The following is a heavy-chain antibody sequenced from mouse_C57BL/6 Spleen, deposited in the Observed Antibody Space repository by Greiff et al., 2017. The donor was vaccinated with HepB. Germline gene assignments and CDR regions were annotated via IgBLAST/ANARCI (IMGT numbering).Heavy chain of an antibody. CDR3: AKIGWDRYAMDY. CDR1: GFSLTSYG. V-gene: IGHV2-5*01. Sequence: VKLMESGPGLVQPSQSLSITCTVSGFSLTSYGVHWVRQSPGKGLEWLGVIWRGGSTDYNAAFMSRLSITKDNSKSQVFFKMNSLQADDTAIYYCAKIGWDRYAMDYWGQGTSVTVSS. D-gene: IGHD4-1*01. J-gene: IGHJ4*01. CDR2: IWRGGST.